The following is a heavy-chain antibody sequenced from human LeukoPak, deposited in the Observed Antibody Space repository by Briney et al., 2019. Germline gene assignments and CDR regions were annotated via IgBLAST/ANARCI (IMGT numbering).Heavy chain of an antibody. CDR2: VKSKADGGTT. V-gene: IGHV3-15*01. Sequence: PGGSLRLSCAASGLTFSNAWMNWVPQAPGKGLEWVGRVKSKADGGTTEYAAPVKGRFTISRDDSKNTLYLQMNSLKTEDAAVYYCTTGDSSSPLWGQGTLVTVSS. D-gene: IGHD3-22*01. CDR1: GLTFSNAW. CDR3: TTGDSSSPL. J-gene: IGHJ4*02.